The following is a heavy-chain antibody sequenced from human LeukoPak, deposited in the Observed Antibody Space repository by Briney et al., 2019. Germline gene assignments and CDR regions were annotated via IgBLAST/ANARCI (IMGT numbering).Heavy chain of an antibody. D-gene: IGHD1-26*01. Sequence: GGSLRLSCAASGFTFSSYWMHWVRQAPGKGLVWVSRINSDGSSTSYADSVKGRFTISRDNSKNTLYLQMGSLRAEDMAVYYCAREALGATTGHFDYWGRGTLVTVSS. CDR1: GFTFSSYW. J-gene: IGHJ4*02. CDR2: INSDGSST. CDR3: AREALGATTGHFDY. V-gene: IGHV3-74*01.